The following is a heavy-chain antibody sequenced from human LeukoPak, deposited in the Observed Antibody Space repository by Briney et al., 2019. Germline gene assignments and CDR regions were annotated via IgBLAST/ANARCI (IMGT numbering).Heavy chain of an antibody. J-gene: IGHJ4*02. CDR3: AKDLGVVTRGPDY. CDR2: ISGSGGST. CDR1: GFTFSSYG. D-gene: IGHD2-21*02. Sequence: GGSLRLSCAASGFTFSSYGMSWVRQAPGKGLEWVSAISGSGGSTYYADSVKGRFTISRDNSKNTLYLQMNSLRAEDTAVYYCAKDLGVVTRGPDYWGQGTLVTVSS. V-gene: IGHV3-23*01.